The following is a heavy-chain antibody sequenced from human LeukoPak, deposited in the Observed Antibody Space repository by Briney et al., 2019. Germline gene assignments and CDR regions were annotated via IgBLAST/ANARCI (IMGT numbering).Heavy chain of an antibody. CDR2: INPNSGGT. CDR3: ARDGNFDY. Sequence: GASVKVSCKASGYGFTGYYIHWVRQAPGQGLEWMGWINPNSGGTNYAQKFQGRVSMTRDTSISTTYMELSRLRSDDTAVYYCARDGNFDYWGQGTPVTVSS. D-gene: IGHD1-26*01. CDR1: GYGFTGYY. J-gene: IGHJ4*02. V-gene: IGHV1-2*02.